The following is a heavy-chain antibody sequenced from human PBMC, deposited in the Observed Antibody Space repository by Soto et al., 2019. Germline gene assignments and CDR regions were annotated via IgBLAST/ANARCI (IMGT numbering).Heavy chain of an antibody. CDR2: FDPEDGET. V-gene: IGHV1-24*01. CDR1: GYTLTELS. CDR3: ATGGPYYYDSSGYLNFDY. J-gene: IGHJ4*02. Sequence: ASVNVSCKVSGYTLTELSMHWVRQAPGKGLEWMGGFDPEDGETIYAQKFQGRVTMTEDTSTDTAYMELTSMRSEDTAVYYCATGGPYYYDSSGYLNFDYWGQGTLVTVSS. D-gene: IGHD3-22*01.